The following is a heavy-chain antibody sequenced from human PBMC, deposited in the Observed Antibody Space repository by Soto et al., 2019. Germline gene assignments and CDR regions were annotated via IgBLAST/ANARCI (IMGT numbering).Heavy chain of an antibody. D-gene: IGHD6-19*01. CDR1: GYSFTSNW. CDR2: INPADSDI. CDR3: ARRQQWLAGYFDY. Sequence: PGESLKISCEASGYSFTSNWIGWVRQMPGKGLEWMGIINPADSDIKYSPSFQGQVTISADKSISTVYLQWSSLQASDTAVYYCARRQQWLAGYFDYWGQGTLVTVSS. V-gene: IGHV5-51*01. J-gene: IGHJ4*02.